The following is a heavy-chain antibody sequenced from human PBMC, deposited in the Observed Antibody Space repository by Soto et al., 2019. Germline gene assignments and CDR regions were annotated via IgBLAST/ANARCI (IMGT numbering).Heavy chain of an antibody. CDR1: GFTFSSYA. Sequence: GGSLRLSCAASGFTFSSYAMHWVRQAPGKGLEWVAVISYDGSNKYYADSVKGRFTISRDNSKNTLYLQMNSLRAEDTAVYYWAIDRALGRKYVFDLCGQGTMVTVTS. CDR2: ISYDGSNK. CDR3: AIDRALGRKYVFDL. J-gene: IGHJ3*01. V-gene: IGHV3-30-3*01.